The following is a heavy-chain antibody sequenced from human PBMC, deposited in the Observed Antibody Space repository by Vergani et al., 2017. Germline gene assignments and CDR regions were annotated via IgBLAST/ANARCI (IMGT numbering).Heavy chain of an antibody. D-gene: IGHD3-22*01. CDR1: GGSFSSYY. CDR2: IYYSGST. V-gene: IGHV4-59*05. CDR3: ARLSHGFRWLSSPHDAFDI. Sequence: QVRLQESGPGLVKPSETLSLTCTVSGGSFSSYYWSWIRQPPGKGLEWIGSIYYSGSTYYNPSLKSRVTISVDTFKNQFSLNLSSVTAADTAVYYCARLSHGFRWLSSPHDAFDIWGQGTMVTVSS. J-gene: IGHJ3*02.